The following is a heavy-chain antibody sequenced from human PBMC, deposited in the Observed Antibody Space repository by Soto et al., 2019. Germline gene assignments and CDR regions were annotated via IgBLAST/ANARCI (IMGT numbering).Heavy chain of an antibody. Sequence: GGSLRLSCAASGFTVSSNYMSWVRQAPGKGLEWVAVIINDGSEKNHADSVKDRFTISRDNSKNTLYLQMDSLRAGDTALYYCARDDIGAPNAFDMWGQGTMVTVSS. D-gene: IGHD2-15*01. CDR2: IINDGSEK. CDR3: ARDDIGAPNAFDM. V-gene: IGHV3-30*03. CDR1: GFTVSSNY. J-gene: IGHJ3*02.